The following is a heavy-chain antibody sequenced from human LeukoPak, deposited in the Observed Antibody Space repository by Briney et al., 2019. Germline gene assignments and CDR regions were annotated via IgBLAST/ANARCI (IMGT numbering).Heavy chain of an antibody. D-gene: IGHD1-26*01. V-gene: IGHV1-69*06. CDR3: AREDDTGRYMGDDAFDI. Sequence: SVKVSCKASGGTFNSYAISWVRQAPGQGLEWMGGIIPMSDAANYPQKFRGRLTITADIPTSTVYMELSSLRSEDTAVYYCAREDDTGRYMGDDAFDIWGQGTMVTVSS. J-gene: IGHJ3*02. CDR2: IIPMSDAA. CDR1: GGTFNSYA.